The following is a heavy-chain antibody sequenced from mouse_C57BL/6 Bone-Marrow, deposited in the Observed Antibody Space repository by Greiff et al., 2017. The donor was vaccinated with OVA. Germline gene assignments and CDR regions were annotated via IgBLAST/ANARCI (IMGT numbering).Heavy chain of an antibody. J-gene: IGHJ3*01. D-gene: IGHD1-1*01. CDR1: GFTFSSYG. V-gene: IGHV5-6*01. CDR3: ARRGSSYVGWFAY. CDR2: ISSGGSYT. Sequence: EVHLVESGGDLVKPGGSLKLSCAASGFTFSSYGMSWVRQTPDKRLAWVATISSGGSYTYYPDSVKGRFTISRDNAKNTLYLQMSSLKSEDTAMYYCARRGSSYVGWFAYWGQGTLVTVSA.